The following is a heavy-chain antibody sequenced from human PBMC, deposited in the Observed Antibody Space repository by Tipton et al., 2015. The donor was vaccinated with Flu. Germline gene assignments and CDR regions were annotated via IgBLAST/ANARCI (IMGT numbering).Heavy chain of an antibody. J-gene: IGHJ3*01. D-gene: IGHD6-6*01. CDR2: IRHDGSDK. V-gene: IGHV3-30*02. Sequence: SLRLSCAASGFTFSGYGMHWVRQAPGKGLEWVAFIRHDGSDKYYPDSVKGRFTISRDDSKSTVSLQMSSLRAEDTALYYCAARADAFDVWGRGTMVTVS. CDR1: GFTFSGYG. CDR3: AARADAFDV.